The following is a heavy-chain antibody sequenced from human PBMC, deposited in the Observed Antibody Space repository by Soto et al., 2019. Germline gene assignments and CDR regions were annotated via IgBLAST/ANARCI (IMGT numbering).Heavy chain of an antibody. CDR2: INSDGSHT. V-gene: IGHV3-74*01. Sequence: PGGSLRLSCAASGFTFFAYWIHWVRQVPGKGLVWVSRINSDGSHTSYADSVRGRFTISRDNSKNTVYLQMNSLTAEDTAVYYWAKEGAYGDSPGENWFDSWGQGSLVTVSS. CDR1: GFTFFAYW. D-gene: IGHD4-17*01. CDR3: AKEGAYGDSPGENWFDS. J-gene: IGHJ5*01.